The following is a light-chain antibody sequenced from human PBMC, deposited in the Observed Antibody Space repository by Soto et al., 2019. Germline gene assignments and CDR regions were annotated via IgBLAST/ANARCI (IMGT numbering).Light chain of an antibody. CDR3: SSYTSSSTPYA. Sequence: QSALTQPASVSGSPGQSITISCTGTSSDVGGYNYVSWYQQHPGKAPKPMIYEVSNRPSGVSNRFSGSKSGNTASLTISGLQAEDEADYFCSSYTSSSTPYAFGTGTKLTVL. CDR1: SSDVGGYNY. CDR2: EVS. V-gene: IGLV2-14*01. J-gene: IGLJ1*01.